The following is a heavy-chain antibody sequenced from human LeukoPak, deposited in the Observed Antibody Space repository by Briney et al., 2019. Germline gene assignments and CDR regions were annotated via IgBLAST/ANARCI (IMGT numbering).Heavy chain of an antibody. D-gene: IGHD6-13*01. CDR3: ARLTPPGSSSSWYPLKDY. Sequence: TAGGSLRLSCAASGFTFSSYAMSWVRQAPGKGLEWIGEINHSGSTNYNPSLKSRVTISVDTSKNQFSLKLSSVTAADTAVYYCARLTPPGSSSSWYPLKDYWGQGTLVTVSS. J-gene: IGHJ4*02. CDR1: GFTFSSYA. V-gene: IGHV4-34*01. CDR2: INHSGST.